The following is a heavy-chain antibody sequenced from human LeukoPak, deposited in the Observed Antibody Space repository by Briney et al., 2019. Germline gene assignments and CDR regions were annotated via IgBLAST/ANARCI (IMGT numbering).Heavy chain of an antibody. V-gene: IGHV4-59*01. CDR1: GGSISSYY. D-gene: IGHD6-19*01. CDR3: ASGGIAVAGTNLDAEYFQH. CDR2: IYYSGST. Sequence: PSETLSLTCTVSGGSISSYYWSWIRQPPGKGLEWIGYIYYSGSTNYNPSLKSRVTISVDTSKNQFSLKLSSVTAADTAVYYCASGGIAVAGTNLDAEYFQHWGQGTLVTVSS. J-gene: IGHJ1*01.